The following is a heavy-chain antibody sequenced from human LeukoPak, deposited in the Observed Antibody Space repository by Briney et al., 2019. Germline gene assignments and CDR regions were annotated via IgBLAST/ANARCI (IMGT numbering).Heavy chain of an antibody. D-gene: IGHD5-24*01. Sequence: ASVKVSCKASGYTLTDYYMHWVRQAPGQGLEWMGRINPNSGGTNYAQKFQGRVTMTRDTSISTVYMELSRLRSDDTAVYYCARDLRDGYNFDWFDPWGQGTLVTVSS. CDR1: GYTLTDYY. J-gene: IGHJ5*02. V-gene: IGHV1-2*06. CDR2: INPNSGGT. CDR3: ARDLRDGYNFDWFDP.